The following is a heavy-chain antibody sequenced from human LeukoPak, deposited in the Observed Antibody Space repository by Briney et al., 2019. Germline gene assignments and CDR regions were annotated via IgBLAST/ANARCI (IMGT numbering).Heavy chain of an antibody. Sequence: SVKVFCKASGGTFSSYAISWVRQAPGQGLEWMGGIIPIFGTANYAQKFQGRVTITADESTSTAYMELSSLRSEDTAVYYCARAGYSSSSVEDAFDIWGQGTMVTVSS. D-gene: IGHD6-6*01. J-gene: IGHJ3*02. CDR2: IIPIFGTA. CDR1: GGTFSSYA. CDR3: ARAGYSSSSVEDAFDI. V-gene: IGHV1-69*13.